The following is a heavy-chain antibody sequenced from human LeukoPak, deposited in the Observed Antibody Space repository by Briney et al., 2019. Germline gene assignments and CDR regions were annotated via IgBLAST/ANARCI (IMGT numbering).Heavy chain of an antibody. D-gene: IGHD4-11*01. V-gene: IGHV1-69*13. CDR1: GYTFTSYG. CDR3: ARVSNYDPDAFDI. J-gene: IGHJ3*02. CDR2: IIPIFGTA. Sequence: GASVKVSCKASGYTFTSYGISWVRQAPGQGLEWMGGIIPIFGTANYAQKFQGRVTITADESTSTAYMELSSLRSEDTAVYYCARVSNYDPDAFDIWGQGTMVTVSS.